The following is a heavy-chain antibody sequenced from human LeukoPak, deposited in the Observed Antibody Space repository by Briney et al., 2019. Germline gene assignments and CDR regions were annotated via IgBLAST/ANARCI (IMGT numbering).Heavy chain of an antibody. V-gene: IGHV3-30*02. CDR3: VREGYFVFDF. CDR1: GFTFSSYA. CDR2: IRYDGSNK. Sequence: GGSLRLSCAASGFTFSSYAMSWVRQAPGKGLEWVAFIRYDGSNKYYADSVKGRFTISRDNSKNTLYLQMNSLRAEDTAVYYCVREGYFVFDFWGQGALVTVSS. J-gene: IGHJ4*02. D-gene: IGHD2-21*01.